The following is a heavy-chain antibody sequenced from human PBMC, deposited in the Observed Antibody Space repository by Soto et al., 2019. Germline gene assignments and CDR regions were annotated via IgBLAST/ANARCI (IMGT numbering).Heavy chain of an antibody. CDR1: GYTFTGYY. D-gene: IGHD6-13*01. J-gene: IGHJ6*02. CDR2: INPNSGGT. CDR3: ARVRKAAAGTADYGMDV. Sequence: ASVKVSCKASGYTFTGYYMHWVRQAPGQGLEWMGWINPNSGGTNYAQKFQGWVTMTRDTSISTAYMELSRLRSDDTAVYYCARVRKAAAGTADYGMDVWGQGTTVTVSS. V-gene: IGHV1-2*04.